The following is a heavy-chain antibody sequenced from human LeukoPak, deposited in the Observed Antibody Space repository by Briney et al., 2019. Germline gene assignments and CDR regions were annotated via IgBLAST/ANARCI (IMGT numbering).Heavy chain of an antibody. J-gene: IGHJ3*02. CDR2: MNPNSGNT. Sequence: ASVKVSCKASGYTFTSYDNNGVRQATGQGGEWMGWMNPNSGNTGYAQKFQGRVTMTRNTSISTAYMELSCLRSEDTAVYYCASSGNFNDAFDIWGQGTMVTVSS. V-gene: IGHV1-8*01. D-gene: IGHD3-10*01. CDR3: ASSGNFNDAFDI. CDR1: GYTFTSYD.